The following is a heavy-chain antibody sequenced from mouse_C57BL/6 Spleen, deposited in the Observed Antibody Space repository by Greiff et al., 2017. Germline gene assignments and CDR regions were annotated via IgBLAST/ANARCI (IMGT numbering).Heavy chain of an antibody. Sequence: DVMLVESGGGLVKPGGSLKLSCAASGFTFSSYAMSWVRQTPEKRLEWVATISDGGSYTYYPDNVKGRFTLSRDNAKNNLYLQMSHLKSEDTAMYYCARDGPHAMDYWGQGTSVTVSS. CDR2: ISDGGSYT. CDR3: ARDGPHAMDY. V-gene: IGHV5-4*01. J-gene: IGHJ4*01. CDR1: GFTFSSYA.